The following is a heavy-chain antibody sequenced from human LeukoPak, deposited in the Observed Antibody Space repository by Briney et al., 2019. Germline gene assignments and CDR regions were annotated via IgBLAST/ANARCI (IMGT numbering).Heavy chain of an antibody. CDR2: ISGNGGKI. V-gene: IGHV3-23*01. D-gene: IGHD3-22*01. CDR3: AKRDYYDSSGYAPLFDY. CDR1: EFTFSNYA. J-gene: IGHJ4*02. Sequence: GGSLRLSCAASEFTFSNYAMAWVRQAPGEGLEWVSCISGNGGKIYYADSAKGRFTISRDNSKNTLYLQINSLRGEDTAVYFCAKRDYYDSSGYAPLFDYWGQGTLVTVSP.